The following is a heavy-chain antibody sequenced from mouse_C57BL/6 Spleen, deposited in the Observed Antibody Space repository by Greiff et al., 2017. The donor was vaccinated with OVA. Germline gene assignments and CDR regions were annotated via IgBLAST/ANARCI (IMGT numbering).Heavy chain of an antibody. CDR3: TSYDYDRGNYAMDY. Sequence: EVQLQQSGAELVRPGASVKLSCTASGFNIKDYYMHWVKQRPEQGLEWIFTLSPYSFSPSSAPTFPGQATMTADTSSNTAYLQLSSLTSEDTAVYYCTSYDYDRGNYAMDYWGQGTSVTVSS. CDR1: GFNIKDYY. V-gene: IGHV14-1*01. CDR2: LSPYSFSP. J-gene: IGHJ4*01. D-gene: IGHD2-4*01.